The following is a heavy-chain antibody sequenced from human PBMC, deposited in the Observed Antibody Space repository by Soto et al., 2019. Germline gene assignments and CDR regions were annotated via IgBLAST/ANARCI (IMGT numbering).Heavy chain of an antibody. CDR3: ARSIDYSNSGPFDH. D-gene: IGHD6-6*01. Sequence: GSLRLSCAASGFTFSSYAMSWVRQAPGKGLEWVSAISGSGGSTYYADSVKGRFTISRDNSKNTLYLQMNSLTAEDTAVYYCARSIDYSNSGPFDHWGQGALVTVSS. J-gene: IGHJ4*02. CDR1: GFTFSSYA. V-gene: IGHV3-23*01. CDR2: ISGSGGST.